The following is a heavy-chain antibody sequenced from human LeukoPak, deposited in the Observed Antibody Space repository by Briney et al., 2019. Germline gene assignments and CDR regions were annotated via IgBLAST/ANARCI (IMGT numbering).Heavy chain of an antibody. J-gene: IGHJ4*02. CDR3: ARGHSYGLKTLFYYFDY. CDR1: GGTFSSYA. CDR2: IIPIFGTA. D-gene: IGHD5-18*01. Sequence: GASVKVSCKASGGTFSSYAISWVRQAPGQGLEWMGGIIPIFGTANYAQKFQGRVTITADESTSTAYMELSSLRSEDTAVYYCARGHSYGLKTLFYYFDYWGQGTLVTVSS. V-gene: IGHV1-69*13.